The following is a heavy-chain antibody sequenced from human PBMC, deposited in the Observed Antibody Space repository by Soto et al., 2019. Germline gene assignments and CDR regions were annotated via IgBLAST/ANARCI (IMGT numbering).Heavy chain of an antibody. CDR2: IIPIFGTA. J-gene: IGHJ6*02. CDR3: ATWAKGVANPRYYYYGMDV. V-gene: IGHV1-69*13. D-gene: IGHD5-12*01. CDR1: GRTFSSYA. Sequence: SVKVSCKASGRTFSSYAISWVRQAPGQGLEWMGGIIPIFGTANYAQKFQGRVTITADESTSTAYMELSSLRSEDTAVYYCATWAKGVANPRYYYYGMDVWGQGTTVTVSS.